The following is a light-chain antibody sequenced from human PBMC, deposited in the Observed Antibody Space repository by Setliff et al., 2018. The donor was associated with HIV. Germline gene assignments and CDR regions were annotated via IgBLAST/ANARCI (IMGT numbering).Light chain of an antibody. Sequence: QSALTQPRSVSGSPGQSVTISCTGTSSDVGGYNYVSWYQQYPGKAPKLMISDVSKRPSGVSNRFSGSKSGNTASLTISGLQAEDEADYYCSSYTSSSPPYVFGTGTKVTVL. CDR1: SSDVGGYNY. CDR3: SSYTSSSPPYV. CDR2: DVS. J-gene: IGLJ1*01. V-gene: IGLV2-14*03.